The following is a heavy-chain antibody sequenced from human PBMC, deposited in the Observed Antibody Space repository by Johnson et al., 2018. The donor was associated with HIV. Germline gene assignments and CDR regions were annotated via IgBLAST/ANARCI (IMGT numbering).Heavy chain of an antibody. CDR1: GFTFGDYA. J-gene: IGHJ3*01. CDR3: ARDSVREVQLPDGFDV. CDR2: IKQDGSEK. V-gene: IGHV3-7*03. D-gene: IGHD1-7*01. Sequence: VQLVESGGGLVQPGRSLRLSCAASGFTFGDYALSWFRQAPGKGLEWVANIKQDGSEKYYVDSVKGRFTTSRDNSKNTVSLQLNSLRAEDTAVYYCARDSVREVQLPDGFDVWGQGTMVSVSS.